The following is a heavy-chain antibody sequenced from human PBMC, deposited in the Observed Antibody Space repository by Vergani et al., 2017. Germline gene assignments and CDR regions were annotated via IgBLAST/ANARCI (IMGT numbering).Heavy chain of an antibody. Sequence: QVQLVQSGAEVKKPGSSVKVSCKASGGTFSSYTISWVRQAPGQGLEWMGRIIPVLGIANYAQKFQGRVTITADKSTSTAYMELSSLRSEDTAVYYCARGAAGHFPGSYYYYGKDVWGQGTTVTVSS. CDR3: ARGAAGHFPGSYYYYGKDV. CDR1: GGTFSSYT. V-gene: IGHV1-69*02. J-gene: IGHJ6*02. D-gene: IGHD3-3*02. CDR2: IIPVLGIA.